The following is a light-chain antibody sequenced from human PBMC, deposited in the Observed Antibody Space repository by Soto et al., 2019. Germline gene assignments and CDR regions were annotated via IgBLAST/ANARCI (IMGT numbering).Light chain of an antibody. CDR3: ATWDDSLNARGV. J-gene: IGLJ3*02. CDR1: RSNIGNNA. CDR2: NNN. V-gene: IGLV1-44*01. Sequence: QSVLTQPPSASGTPGQRVTISCSGSRSNIGNNAVTWYQQFPGTAPKLLIYNNNQRPSGAPDRFSGSKSGTSASLAISGLQSEDEADYYCATWDDSLNARGVFGGGTQLTVL.